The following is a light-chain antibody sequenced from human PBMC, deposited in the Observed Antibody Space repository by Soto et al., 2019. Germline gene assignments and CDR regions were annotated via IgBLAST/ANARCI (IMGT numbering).Light chain of an antibody. CDR2: DAS. Sequence: DIQMTQSPSSLSASVGDKVTITCQASQDISNYLNWYQQKPGKAPKLLIYDASNLETGVPSRFSGSGSGTHFTFTISSLQPEDIATYYCQQYESLPRTFGQGTKVEIK. CDR3: QQYESLPRT. V-gene: IGKV1-33*01. J-gene: IGKJ1*01. CDR1: QDISNY.